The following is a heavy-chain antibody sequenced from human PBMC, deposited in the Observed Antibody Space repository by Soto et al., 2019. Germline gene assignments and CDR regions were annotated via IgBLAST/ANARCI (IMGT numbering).Heavy chain of an antibody. V-gene: IGHV4-4*02. CDR1: GVSISSSNW. CDR2: IYHSGST. CDR3: ARLIWPADNWFDP. J-gene: IGHJ5*02. D-gene: IGHD2-8*01. Sequence: SETLSLTCAVSGVSISSSNWWSWVRQPPGKGLEWIGEIYHSGSTNYNPSLKSRVTISVDKSKNQFSLKLSSVTAADTAVYYCARLIWPADNWFDPWGQGTLVTVSS.